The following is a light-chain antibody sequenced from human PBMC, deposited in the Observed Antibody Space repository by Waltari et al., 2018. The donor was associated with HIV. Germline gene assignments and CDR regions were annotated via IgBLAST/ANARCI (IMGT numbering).Light chain of an antibody. CDR1: NIERKS. Sequence: SSRLTQPPSVSVAPGETATITCGELNIERKSVHWYQQKAGQAPVVVLSYDTDRPAGIPERFSGFNSGHSATLIISRVGAGDEADYYCQVWDSASDHVLFGGGTRLTVL. CDR2: YDT. J-gene: IGLJ2*01. V-gene: IGLV3-21*04. CDR3: QVWDSASDHVL.